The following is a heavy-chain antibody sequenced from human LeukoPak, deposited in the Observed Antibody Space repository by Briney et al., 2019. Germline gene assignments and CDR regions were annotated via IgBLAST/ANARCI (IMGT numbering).Heavy chain of an antibody. D-gene: IGHD1-1*01. CDR3: ATLQLHPKHGQFDY. CDR1: GDSISSYQ. Sequence: SETLSLTCTVSGDSISSYQWSWIRQPPGQGLEWIGYIYYSDSSSYNPSLKSRVTISVDTSKNLFSLILSSVTPAYTAVYYCATLQLHPKHGQFDYWGQGTLVTVSS. J-gene: IGHJ4*02. CDR2: IYYSDSS. V-gene: IGHV4-59*01.